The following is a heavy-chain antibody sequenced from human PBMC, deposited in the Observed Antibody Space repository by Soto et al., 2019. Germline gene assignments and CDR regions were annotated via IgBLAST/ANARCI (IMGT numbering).Heavy chain of an antibody. CDR3: AREDIVVVPAAINYYYGMDV. D-gene: IGHD2-2*02. J-gene: IGHJ6*02. V-gene: IGHV3-33*01. CDR1: GFTFSSYG. CDR2: IWYDGSNK. Sequence: GGSLRLSCAASGFTFSSYGMHWVRQAPGKGLEWVAVIWYDGSNKYHADSVKGRFTISRDNSENTLYLQMNSLRAEDTAVYYCAREDIVVVPAAINYYYGMDVWGQGTTVTVSS.